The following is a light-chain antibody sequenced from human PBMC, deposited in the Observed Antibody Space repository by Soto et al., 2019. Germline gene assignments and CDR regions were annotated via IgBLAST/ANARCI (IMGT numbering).Light chain of an antibody. V-gene: IGKV1-9*01. J-gene: IGKJ4*01. CDR2: AAS. CDR1: QSVSNY. CDR3: QRLNNYPPT. Sequence: VDRGTLSCRASQSVSNYVAWYPQRPGQAPRLLIYAASSLQSGVPSRFSGSGSGTNFTLTISSLQPEDFATYYCQRLNNYPPTFGGGTKVDIK.